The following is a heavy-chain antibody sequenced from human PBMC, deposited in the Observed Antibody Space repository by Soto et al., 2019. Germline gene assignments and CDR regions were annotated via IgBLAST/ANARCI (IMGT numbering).Heavy chain of an antibody. CDR1: GFTVSSNY. Sequence: PGGSLRLSCAASGFTVSSNYMSWVRQAPGKGLEWVSVIYSGGSTYYADSVKGRFTISRDNSKNTLYLQMNSLRAEDTAVYYCARGDIGNLHYFDYWGQGTLVTVSS. CDR2: IYSGGST. D-gene: IGHD3-16*02. CDR3: ARGDIGNLHYFDY. J-gene: IGHJ4*02. V-gene: IGHV3-53*01.